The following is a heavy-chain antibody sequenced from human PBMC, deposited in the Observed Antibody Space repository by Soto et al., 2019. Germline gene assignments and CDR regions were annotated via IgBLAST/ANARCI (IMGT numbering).Heavy chain of an antibody. V-gene: IGHV1-18*01. J-gene: IGHJ4*02. Sequence: ASVKVSCKASGYTFTSYGISWVRQAPGQGLEWMGWISAYNGNTNYAQKLQGRVTMTTDTSTSTAYMELRSLRSDDTAVYYCARVEHSGSYYVPYYWGQGTLVTVYS. CDR3: ARVEHSGSYYVPYY. D-gene: IGHD1-26*01. CDR2: ISAYNGNT. CDR1: GYTFTSYG.